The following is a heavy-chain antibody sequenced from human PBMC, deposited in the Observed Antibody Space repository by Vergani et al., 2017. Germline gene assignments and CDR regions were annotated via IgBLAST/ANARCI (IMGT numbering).Heavy chain of an antibody. D-gene: IGHD3-22*01. V-gene: IGHV4-61*02. CDR1: GGSISSGSYY. Sequence: QVQLQESGPGLVKPSQTLSLTCTVSGGSISSGSYYWSWIRQPAGKGLERIGRIYTSGSTNYNPSLKSRVTISVDTSKNQFSLKLSSVTAADTAVYYCARDPKNYYDSSGYYYPYYYGMDVWGQGTTVTVSS. CDR2: IYTSGST. J-gene: IGHJ6*02. CDR3: ARDPKNYYDSSGYYYPYYYGMDV.